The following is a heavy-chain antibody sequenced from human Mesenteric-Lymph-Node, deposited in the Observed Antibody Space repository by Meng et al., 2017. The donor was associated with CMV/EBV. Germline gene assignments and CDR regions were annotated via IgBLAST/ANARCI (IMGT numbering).Heavy chain of an antibody. CDR1: GGTFSSYA. Sequence: ASVKVSCKASGGTFSSYAISWVRQAPGHGLEWMGLINPSGGSTTYPQRFQGRVTMTTDTSTSTVYMELSSLRSEDTAMYYCARTYYYGSSGYFYPSPFGPWGQGTLVTVSS. D-gene: IGHD3-22*01. CDR3: ARTYYYGSSGYFYPSPFGP. V-gene: IGHV1-46*01. CDR2: INPSGGST. J-gene: IGHJ5*02.